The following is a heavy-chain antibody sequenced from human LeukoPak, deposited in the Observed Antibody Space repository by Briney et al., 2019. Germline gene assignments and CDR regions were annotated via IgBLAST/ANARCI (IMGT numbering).Heavy chain of an antibody. V-gene: IGHV4-61*08. Sequence: SETLSLTCTVSGGSISSGGYYWSWIRQPPGKGLEWIGYIYHSGSTYYNPSLKSRVTISVDTSKNQFSLKLSSVTAADTAVYYCARDRLIHAFDIWGQGTMVTVSS. D-gene: IGHD3-16*01. J-gene: IGHJ3*02. CDR3: ARDRLIHAFDI. CDR2: IYHSGST. CDR1: GGSISSGGYY.